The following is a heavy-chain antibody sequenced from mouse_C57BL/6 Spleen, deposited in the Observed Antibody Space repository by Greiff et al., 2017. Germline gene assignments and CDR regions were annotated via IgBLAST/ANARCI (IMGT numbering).Heavy chain of an antibody. Sequence: QVQLQQPGAELVRPGSSVKLSCKASGYTFTSYWMHLVKQRPIQGLEWIGNIDPSDSETHYNQKFKDKATLTVDKSSSTAYMQLSSLTSEDSAVYYCTRTEDPNWYFYVWGTGTTVTVSS. CDR2: IDPSDSET. V-gene: IGHV1-52*01. CDR1: GYTFTSYW. J-gene: IGHJ1*03. CDR3: TRTEDPNWYFYV.